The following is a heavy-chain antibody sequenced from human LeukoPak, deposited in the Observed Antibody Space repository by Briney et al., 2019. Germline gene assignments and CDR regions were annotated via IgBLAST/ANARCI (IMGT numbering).Heavy chain of an antibody. CDR2: INHSGST. CDR3: ARKAFYYGSGSYYNT. Sequence: SETLSLTCAVYGRSFSGYYWSWIRQPPGKGLEWIGEINHSGSTNYNPSLKSRVTISVDTSKNQFSLKLSSVTAADTAVYYCARKAFYYGSGSYYNTWGHGTLVTVSS. D-gene: IGHD3-10*01. J-gene: IGHJ5*01. CDR1: GRSFSGYY. V-gene: IGHV4-34*01.